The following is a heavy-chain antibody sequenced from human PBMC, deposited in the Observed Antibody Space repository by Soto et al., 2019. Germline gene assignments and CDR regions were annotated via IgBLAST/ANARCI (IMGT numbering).Heavy chain of an antibody. CDR3: AKESTMLRGERISEY. Sequence: QVQLVESGGGVVQPGRSLRLSCAASGFTFSTYGMHWVRQAPGKGLEWVTVISSDGNNKYYSDSVKGRFTVSRDNPKNLLYLQMNSMRAADTAVYYCAKESTMLRGERISEYWGQGTLVTVSS. CDR2: ISSDGNNK. V-gene: IGHV3-30*18. J-gene: IGHJ4*02. CDR1: GFTFSTYG. D-gene: IGHD3-10*01.